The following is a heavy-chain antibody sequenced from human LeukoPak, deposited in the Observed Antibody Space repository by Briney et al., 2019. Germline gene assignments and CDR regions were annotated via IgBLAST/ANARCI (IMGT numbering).Heavy chain of an antibody. CDR2: ISGSGGST. CDR3: AKDAGGFGYGYFDY. CDR1: GFTFSTFA. D-gene: IGHD5-18*01. J-gene: IGHJ4*02. V-gene: IGHV3-23*01. Sequence: GGSLRLSCAASGFTFSTFAMNWVRQAPGKGLEWVSGISGSGGSTYYADSVKGRFTISRDNSKNTLYLQMNSLRAEDTAVYYCAKDAGGFGYGYFDYWGQGTLVTVSS.